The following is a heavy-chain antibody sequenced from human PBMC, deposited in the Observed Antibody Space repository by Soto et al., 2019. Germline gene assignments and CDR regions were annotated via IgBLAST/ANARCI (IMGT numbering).Heavy chain of an antibody. CDR2: INPHTGDT. J-gene: IGHJ2*01. Sequence: QVHLVQSGAEVKKPGASVTVSCKTSGYTLTDYYMHWVRQAPGQGLEWMAWINPHTGDTGIAERFQGRVTRTRDTSTNTAHMGLTRLTSDDTAIYYCAREGGAAPGARREWYLDLWGHGSLVTVSS. D-gene: IGHD6-25*01. CDR3: AREGGAAPGARREWYLDL. CDR1: GYTLTDYY. V-gene: IGHV1-2*02.